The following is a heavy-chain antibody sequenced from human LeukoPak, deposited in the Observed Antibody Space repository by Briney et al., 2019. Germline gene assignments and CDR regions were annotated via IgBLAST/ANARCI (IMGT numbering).Heavy chain of an antibody. Sequence: GGSLRLSCAASGFTFSSYSMNWVRQAPGKGLEWVSSISSSSSYIYYADSVKGRFTISRDNAKNSLYLQMNSLRAEDTAVYYCARDRAIFGVVILDAFDIWGQGTMVTVSS. V-gene: IGHV3-21*01. J-gene: IGHJ3*02. CDR1: GFTFSSYS. D-gene: IGHD3-3*01. CDR2: ISSSSSYI. CDR3: ARDRAIFGVVILDAFDI.